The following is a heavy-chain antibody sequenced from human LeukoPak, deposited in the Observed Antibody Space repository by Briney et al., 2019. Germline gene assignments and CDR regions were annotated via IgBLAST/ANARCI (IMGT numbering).Heavy chain of an antibody. Sequence: NPGGSLRLSCAASGFTFSSYSMNWVRQAPGKGLEWVSSISSSSSYIYYADSVKGRFTISRDNAKNSLYLQMNSLRAEDTAVYYCARGAAYYYDSSGYYDVDYWGQGTLVTASS. J-gene: IGHJ4*02. D-gene: IGHD3-22*01. CDR1: GFTFSSYS. CDR3: ARGAAYYYDSSGYYDVDY. V-gene: IGHV3-21*01. CDR2: ISSSSSYI.